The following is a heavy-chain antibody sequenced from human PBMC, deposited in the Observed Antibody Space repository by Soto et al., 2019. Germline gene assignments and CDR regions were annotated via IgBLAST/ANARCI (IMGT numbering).Heavy chain of an antibody. V-gene: IGHV3-23*01. CDR2: ISGSGGST. CDR1: GFTFSSYA. CDR3: AKPCSGGSCYSSYYYMDV. D-gene: IGHD2-15*01. J-gene: IGHJ6*03. Sequence: GGSLRLSCAASGFTFSSYAMSWVRQAPGKGLEWVSAISGSGGSTYYADSVKGRFTISRDNSKNTLYLQMNSLRAEDTAVYYCAKPCSGGSCYSSYYYMDVWGKGTTVTVSS.